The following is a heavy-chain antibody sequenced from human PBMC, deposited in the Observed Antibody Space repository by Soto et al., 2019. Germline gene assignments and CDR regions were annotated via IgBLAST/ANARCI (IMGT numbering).Heavy chain of an antibody. V-gene: IGHV4-59*01. D-gene: IGHD5-18*01. CDR1: GGSISSYY. J-gene: IGHJ4*02. CDR3: ARFPRGYSYGHFDY. CDR2: IYYSGST. Sequence: SEILSLTCTVSGGSISSYYWSWIRQPPGKGLEWIGYIYYSGSTTYNPSLKSRVTISVDTSKNQSSLKLSSVTAADTAVYYCARFPRGYSYGHFDYWGQGTLVTVSP.